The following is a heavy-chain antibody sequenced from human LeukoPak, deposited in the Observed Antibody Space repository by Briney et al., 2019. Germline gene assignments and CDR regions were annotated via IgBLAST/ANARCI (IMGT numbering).Heavy chain of an antibody. D-gene: IGHD3-10*01. J-gene: IGHJ4*02. CDR2: IYTSGST. CDR1: GGSISSGSYY. CDR3: AREVRGAAGKPMYYFDY. Sequence: SETLSLTCTVSGGSISSGSYYWSWIRQPAGKGLEWIGRIYTSGSTNYNPSLKSRVTTSVDTSKNQFSLKLSSVTAADTAVYYCAREVRGAAGKPMYYFDYWGQGTLVTVSS. V-gene: IGHV4-61*02.